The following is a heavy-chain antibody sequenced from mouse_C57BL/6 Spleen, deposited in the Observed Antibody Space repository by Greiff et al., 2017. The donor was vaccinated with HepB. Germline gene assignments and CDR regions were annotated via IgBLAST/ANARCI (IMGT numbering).Heavy chain of an antibody. CDR1: GFTFSDYG. V-gene: IGHV5-17*01. D-gene: IGHD1-1*01. CDR3: ATYGSSYGFAY. Sequence: EVNVVESGGGLVKPGGSLKLSCAASGFTFSDYGMHWVRQAPEKGLEWVAYISSGSSTIYYADTVKGRFTISRDNAKNTLFLQMTSLRSEDTAMYYCATYGSSYGFAYWGQGTLVTVSA. CDR2: ISSGSSTI. J-gene: IGHJ3*01.